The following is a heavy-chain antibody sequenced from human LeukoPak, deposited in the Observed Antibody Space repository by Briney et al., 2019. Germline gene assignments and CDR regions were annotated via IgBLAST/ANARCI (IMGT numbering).Heavy chain of an antibody. D-gene: IGHD3-16*01. V-gene: IGHV3-30-3*01. CDR1: GFTFSSSA. CDR2: IPYDGSNK. CDR3: AKGGRLHRTDH. J-gene: IGHJ1*01. Sequence: GGSLRLSCAASGFTFSSSAMHWVRQAPDKGLEWVAVIPYDGSNKYYADSVKGRFTISRDNSKNTLYLQMNSLRADDTAVYYCAKGGRLHRTDHWGQGTLVTVSS.